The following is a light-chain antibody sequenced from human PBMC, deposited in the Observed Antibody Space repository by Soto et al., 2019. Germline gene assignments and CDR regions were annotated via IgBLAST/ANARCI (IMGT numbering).Light chain of an antibody. CDR3: HQYNTSPWT. CDR2: DAA. J-gene: IGKJ1*01. CDR1: EGIGNN. V-gene: IGKV3-15*01. Sequence: EKVMTQSPATLSVSPGERATLSCRASEGIGNNLAWYQQKPGQAPRLLIFDAATRATGVPARFVGSGSGAEFTLTINSLQPEDFAVYHCHQYNTSPWTFGQGTKVEIK.